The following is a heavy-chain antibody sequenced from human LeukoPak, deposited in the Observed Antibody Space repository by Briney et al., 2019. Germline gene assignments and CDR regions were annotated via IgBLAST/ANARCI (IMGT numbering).Heavy chain of an antibody. D-gene: IGHD3-3*01. V-gene: IGHV3-74*01. J-gene: IGHJ1*01. CDR2: INSDGSST. CDR3: VRDFDFWSGYYHLFQH. CDR1: GFTFSSYW. Sequence: GGSLRLSCAASGFTFSSYWMHWVRQAPGKGLVWVSHINSDGSSTSYADSVKGRFTISRDNAKNTLYLQMSSLRAEDTAVYYCVRDFDFWSGYYHLFQHWGQGTLVTVSS.